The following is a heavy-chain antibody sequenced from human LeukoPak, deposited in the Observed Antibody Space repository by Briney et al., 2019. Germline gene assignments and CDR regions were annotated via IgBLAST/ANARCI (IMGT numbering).Heavy chain of an antibody. CDR2: IYHSGST. CDR1: GGSISNYF. CDR3: ARDPTSASGYYTNFDY. Sequence: SETLSLTCTVSGGSISNYFWNWIRQPPGKGLEWIGSIYHSGSTYYNPSLKSRVTISVDTSKNQFSLKLSSVTAADTAVYYCARDPTSASGYYTNFDYWGQGTLVTVSS. V-gene: IGHV4-38-2*02. J-gene: IGHJ4*02. D-gene: IGHD3-22*01.